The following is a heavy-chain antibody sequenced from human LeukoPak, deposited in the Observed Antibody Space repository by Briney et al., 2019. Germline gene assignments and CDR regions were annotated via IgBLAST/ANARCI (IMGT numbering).Heavy chain of an antibody. CDR1: GFTFSSYG. V-gene: IGHV3-23*01. Sequence: PGGSLRLSCVASGFTFSSYGMIWVRQAPGKGLEWVSSISGSGGNIHYADSVKGRFTISRDNSKSTLYVQMNSLRAEDTATYYCASNEGGAGWNWFDPWGQGTLVTVSS. CDR3: ASNEGGAGWNWFDP. D-gene: IGHD2-21*01. J-gene: IGHJ5*02. CDR2: ISGSGGNI.